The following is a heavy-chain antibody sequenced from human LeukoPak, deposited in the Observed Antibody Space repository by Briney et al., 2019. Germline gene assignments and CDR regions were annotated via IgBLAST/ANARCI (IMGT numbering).Heavy chain of an antibody. CDR2: INHSGST. J-gene: IGHJ4*02. V-gene: IGHV4-34*01. CDR3: ARGRRLLESFDY. Sequence: SETLSLTCAVYGGSSSGYYWSWIRHPPGKGLEWIGEINHSGSTNYNPSLKSRVTISVDTSKNQFSLKLSSVTAADTAVYYCARGRRLLESFDYWGQGTLVTVSS. D-gene: IGHD5-24*01. CDR1: GGSSSGYY.